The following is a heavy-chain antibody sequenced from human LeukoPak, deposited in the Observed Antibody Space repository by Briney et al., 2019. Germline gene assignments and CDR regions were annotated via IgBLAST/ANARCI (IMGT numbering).Heavy chain of an antibody. Sequence: ASVKVSCKASGYTFTGYYMHWVRQAPGQGLEWMGWINPNSGGTNYAQKFQGRVTMTRDTSISTAYMELSRLRSDDTAVYYCARVFRKRGSHPLYYFDYWGQGTLVTVSS. D-gene: IGHD1-26*01. V-gene: IGHV1-2*02. J-gene: IGHJ4*02. CDR1: GYTFTGYY. CDR3: ARVFRKRGSHPLYYFDY. CDR2: INPNSGGT.